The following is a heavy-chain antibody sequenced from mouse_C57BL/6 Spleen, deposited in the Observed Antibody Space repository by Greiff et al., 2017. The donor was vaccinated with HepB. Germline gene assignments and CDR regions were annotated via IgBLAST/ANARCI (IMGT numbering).Heavy chain of an antibody. CDR1: GYTFTEYT. Sequence: QVQLQKSGAELVKPGASVKLSCKASGYTFTEYTIHWVKQRSGQGLEWIGWFYPGSGSIKYNEKFKDKATLTADKSSSTVYMELSRLTSEDSAVYFCARHEDRRLLRYRYGGGYAMDYWGQGTSVTVSS. V-gene: IGHV1-62-2*01. CDR2: FYPGSGSI. J-gene: IGHJ4*01. D-gene: IGHD1-1*01. CDR3: ARHEDRRLLRYRYGGGYAMDY.